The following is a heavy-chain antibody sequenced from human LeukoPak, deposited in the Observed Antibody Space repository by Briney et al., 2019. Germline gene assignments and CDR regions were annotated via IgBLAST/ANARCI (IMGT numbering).Heavy chain of an antibody. V-gene: IGHV4-4*02. CDR1: GGSISSSNW. CDR3: ARAGGRGYYGSGSYIDY. D-gene: IGHD3-10*01. J-gene: IGHJ4*02. CDR2: IYHSGST. Sequence: PSGTLSLTCAVSGGSISSSNWWSWVRQPPGKGLEWIGEIYHSGSTNYNPSLKSRVTISVDKSKNQFSLKLSSVTAADTAVYYCARAGGRGYYGSGSYIDYWGQGTLVTVSS.